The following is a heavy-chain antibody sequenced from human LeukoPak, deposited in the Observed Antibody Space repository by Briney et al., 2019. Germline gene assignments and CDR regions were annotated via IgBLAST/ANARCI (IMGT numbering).Heavy chain of an antibody. J-gene: IGHJ4*02. CDR3: TRTHFVAGTYPQSDY. CDR1: GYSFTSYW. Sequence: GESLKISCKGSGYSFTSYWIGWVRQMPGKGLEWMGIIYPGDSDTRYSPSFQGQVTISADKSISTAYLQWSSLKASDTAMYYCTRTHFVAGTYPQSDYGGQETVVTVST. D-gene: IGHD3-10*01. V-gene: IGHV5-51*01. CDR2: IYPGDSDT.